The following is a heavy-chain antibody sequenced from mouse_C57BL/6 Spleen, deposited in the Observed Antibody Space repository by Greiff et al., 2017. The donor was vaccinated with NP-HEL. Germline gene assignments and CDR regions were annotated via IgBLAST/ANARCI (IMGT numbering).Heavy chain of an antibody. D-gene: IGHD1-1*01. CDR2: INPNNGGN. Sequence: EVQLQQSGPELVKPGASVKMSCKASGYTFTDYNMHWVKQSHGKSLEWIGYINPNNGGNSYNQKFKGKATLTVNKSSSTAYMELRSLTSEDSAVYYCARGATVVVPFDYWGQGTTLTVSS. CDR1: GYTFTDYN. J-gene: IGHJ2*01. V-gene: IGHV1-22*01. CDR3: ARGATVVVPFDY.